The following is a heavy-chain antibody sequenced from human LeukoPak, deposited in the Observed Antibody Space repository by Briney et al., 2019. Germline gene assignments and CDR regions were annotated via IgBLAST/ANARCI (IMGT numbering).Heavy chain of an antibody. J-gene: IGHJ4*02. CDR2: ISSSGSTI. CDR3: ARALYYYDSSGYYSPLDY. CDR1: GFTFSSYE. V-gene: IGHV3-48*03. Sequence: GGSPRLSCAASGFTFSSYEMNWVRQAPGKGLEWVSYISSSGSTIYYADSVKGRFTISRDNAKNSLYLQMNSLRAEDTAVYYCARALYYYDSSGYYSPLDYWGQGTLVTVSS. D-gene: IGHD3-22*01.